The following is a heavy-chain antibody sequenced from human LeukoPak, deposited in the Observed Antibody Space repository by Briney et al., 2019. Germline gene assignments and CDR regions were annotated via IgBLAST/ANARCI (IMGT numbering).Heavy chain of an antibody. J-gene: IGHJ4*02. CDR3: ARDFSRGWYGFDY. Sequence: TGGSLRLSCAASGFTFSSYEMNWVRQAPGKGLEWVSYISSSGSTIYYADSAKGRFTISRDNAKNSLYLQMNSLRAEDTAVYYCARDFSRGWYGFDYWGQGTLVTVSS. CDR1: GFTFSSYE. D-gene: IGHD6-19*01. CDR2: ISSSGSTI. V-gene: IGHV3-48*03.